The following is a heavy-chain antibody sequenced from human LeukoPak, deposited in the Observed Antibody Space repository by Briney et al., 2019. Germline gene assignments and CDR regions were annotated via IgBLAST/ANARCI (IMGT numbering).Heavy chain of an antibody. J-gene: IGHJ4*02. D-gene: IGHD2-8*01. CDR2: VSNSGDYI. CDR1: GFSVRSNY. V-gene: IGHV3-21*06. CDR3: ARALIGYYFDY. Sequence: GGSLRLSCGASGFSVRSNYMSWVRQAPGKGLEWVSSVSNSGDYIHYADSVKGRFTISRDNSKNSLYLQMNSLRAEDTAVYYCARALIGYYFDYWGQGTLVTVSS.